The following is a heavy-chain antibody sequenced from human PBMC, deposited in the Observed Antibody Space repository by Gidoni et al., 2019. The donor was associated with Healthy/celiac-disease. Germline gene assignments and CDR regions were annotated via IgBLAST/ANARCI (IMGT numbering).Heavy chain of an antibody. CDR3: ARVVYCSSTSCPFDY. CDR1: GGSIRSYY. D-gene: IGHD2-2*01. CDR2: INYSGST. Sequence: QVQLQESGPGLVKPSEPLSLTCTVSGGSIRSYYWSWIRQPPGKGLEWIGNINYSGSTNYNPSLKSRVTISVDTSKNQFSLKLSSVTAADTAVYYCARVVYCSSTSCPFDYWGQGTLVTVSS. V-gene: IGHV4-59*01. J-gene: IGHJ4*02.